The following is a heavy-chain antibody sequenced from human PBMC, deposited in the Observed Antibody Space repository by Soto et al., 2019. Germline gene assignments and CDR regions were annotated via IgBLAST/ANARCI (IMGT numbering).Heavy chain of an antibody. V-gene: IGHV6-1*01. CDR1: GDSVSSNSAA. Sequence: SQTLSLTCAISGDSVSSNSAAWNWIRQSPSRGLEWLGRTYYRSKWYNDYAVSVKSRITINPDTSKNQLSLQLNSVTPEDTAVYYCAREYKGWRITYYGGKVRNWFDPWGPRTPVTVSS. CDR3: AREYKGWRITYYGGKVRNWFDP. J-gene: IGHJ5*02. CDR2: TYYRSKWYN. D-gene: IGHD4-17*01.